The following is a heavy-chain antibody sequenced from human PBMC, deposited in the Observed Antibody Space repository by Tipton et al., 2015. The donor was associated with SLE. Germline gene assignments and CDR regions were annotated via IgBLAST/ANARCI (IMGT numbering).Heavy chain of an antibody. V-gene: IGHV3-30*04. Sequence: SLRLSCAASGFTFSSYTMHWARQAPGKGLEWVAVISYDGSNKYYADSVKGRFTISRDSSKNTLSLQMSGLRAEDTAVYYCAREGNWAGEVDYWGQGTLVTVSS. CDR2: ISYDGSNK. D-gene: IGHD7-27*01. CDR3: AREGNWAGEVDY. J-gene: IGHJ4*02. CDR1: GFTFSSYT.